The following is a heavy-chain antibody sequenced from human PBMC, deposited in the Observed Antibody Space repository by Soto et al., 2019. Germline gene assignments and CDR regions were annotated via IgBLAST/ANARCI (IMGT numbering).Heavy chain of an antibody. Sequence: SQTLSLTCGISGDSVSSNSAAWHWIRQSPSRGLEWLGRTYYRSKWYSDYAICVKSRMTISPDTSKNQFYLQLKSVTPEDTAMYYCVINNTVGGMDLFDDWCRGTLVTVAS. J-gene: IGHJ4*02. CDR1: GDSVSSNSAA. V-gene: IGHV6-1*01. D-gene: IGHD1-26*01. CDR3: VINNTVGGMDLFDD. CDR2: TYYRSKWYS.